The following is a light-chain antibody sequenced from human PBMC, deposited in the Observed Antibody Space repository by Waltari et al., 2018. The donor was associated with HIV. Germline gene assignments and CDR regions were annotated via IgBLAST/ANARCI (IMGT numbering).Light chain of an antibody. J-gene: IGLJ2*01. CDR2: NTN. V-gene: IGLV1-44*01. CDR1: NSNIGSNS. Sequence: HSVLTQPPSSSGPPGQSVTISCSGSNSNIGSNSVNWYQQRPGTAPKLLIYNTNRRAAGVSDRFSGSKSGTSASLAISGLQSEDEADYYCAAWDDSLNAHVLFGGGTKLTVL. CDR3: AAWDDSLNAHVL.